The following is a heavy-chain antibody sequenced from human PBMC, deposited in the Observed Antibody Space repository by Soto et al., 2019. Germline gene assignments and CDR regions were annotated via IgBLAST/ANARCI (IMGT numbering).Heavy chain of an antibody. J-gene: IGHJ5*02. CDR3: ARGVPTTGHSSTWYEKWFDP. Sequence: PSETLSLTCTVSGGSINDYYWNWIRKPPGKGLEWLGYIYYSGTTNYSPALKSRVTISVDTSKNQFSLKVTSVTAADTAVYYCARGVPTTGHSSTWYEKWFDPWGQRTPVTVSS. V-gene: IGHV4-59*01. CDR1: GGSINDYY. CDR2: IYYSGTT. D-gene: IGHD6-13*01.